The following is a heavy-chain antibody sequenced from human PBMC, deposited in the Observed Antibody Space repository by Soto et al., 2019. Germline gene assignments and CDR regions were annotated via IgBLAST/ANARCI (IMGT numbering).Heavy chain of an antibody. J-gene: IGHJ3*01. Sequence: QVQLQESGPGLVKPSETLSLTCTVSGGSISSYYWSWIRQPPDKGLEWIGYFYYGGGTNYNPSLKTRVTISIDTSKIQFSLKLFSVTAADTAVYYCAGGYSSVAFDVWGQGTMVTVSS. CDR2: FYYGGGT. D-gene: IGHD6-19*01. CDR1: GGSISSYY. V-gene: IGHV4-59*01. CDR3: AGGYSSVAFDV.